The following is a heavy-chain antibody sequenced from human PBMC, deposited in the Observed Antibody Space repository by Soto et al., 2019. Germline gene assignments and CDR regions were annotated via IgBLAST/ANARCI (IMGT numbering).Heavy chain of an antibody. J-gene: IGHJ3*02. D-gene: IGHD1-20*01. Sequence: EVQLVESGGGLVQPGRSLRLSCAASGFTFDDYAMHWVRQAPGKGLEWVSGISWNSGSIGYADSVKGRFTISRDNAKNSLYLQMNSLRAEDTALYYCAKGYNWNREHAFDIWGQGTMVTVSS. V-gene: IGHV3-9*01. CDR3: AKGYNWNREHAFDI. CDR2: ISWNSGSI. CDR1: GFTFDDYA.